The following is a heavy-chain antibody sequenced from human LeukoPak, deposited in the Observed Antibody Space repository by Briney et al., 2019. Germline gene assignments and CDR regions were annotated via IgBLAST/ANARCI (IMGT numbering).Heavy chain of an antibody. V-gene: IGHV4-39*01. D-gene: IGHD6-19*01. CDR1: GASISSSGYY. CDR2: ISYTGPT. CDR3: ARAQWLEEIDS. Sequence: SETLSLSCTVFGASISSSGYYWGWIRQPPGKGLEWIGCISYTGPTYYNPSLKSRLSISVDTSKNQFSLNLSSVTAADTAAYYSARAQWLEEIDSWGQGTLVTVSS. J-gene: IGHJ4*02.